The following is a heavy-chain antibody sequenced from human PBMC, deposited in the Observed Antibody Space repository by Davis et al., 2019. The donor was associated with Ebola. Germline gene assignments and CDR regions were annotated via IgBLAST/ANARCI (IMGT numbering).Heavy chain of an antibody. CDR2: IYYSGST. V-gene: IGHV4-39*07. CDR1: GGSISSSSYY. CDR3: ARVPLGYCSGGSCYSMGMDV. Sequence: MPGGSLRLSCTVSGGSISSSSYYWGWIRQPPGKGLEWIGSIYYSGSTYYNPSLKSRVTISVDTSKNQFSLKLSSVTAADTAVYYCARVPLGYCSGGSCYSMGMDVWGQGTTVTVSS. D-gene: IGHD2-15*01. J-gene: IGHJ6*02.